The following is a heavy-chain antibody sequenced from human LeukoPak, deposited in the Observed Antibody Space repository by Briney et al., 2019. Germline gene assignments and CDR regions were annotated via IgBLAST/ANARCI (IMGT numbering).Heavy chain of an antibody. CDR3: ARAVGPKLFDY. CDR2: ISSSSSYI. J-gene: IGHJ4*02. Sequence: GGSLRLSCAASGFTFSSYSMNWVRQAPRKGLEWVSSISSSSSYIYYADSVKGRFTISRDNAKNSLYLQMNSLRAEDTAVYYCARAVGPKLFDYWGQGTLVTVSS. CDR1: GFTFSSYS. V-gene: IGHV3-21*01. D-gene: IGHD4-23*01.